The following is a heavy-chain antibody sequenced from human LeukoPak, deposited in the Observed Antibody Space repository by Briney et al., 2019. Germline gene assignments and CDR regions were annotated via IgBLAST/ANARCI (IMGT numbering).Heavy chain of an antibody. CDR3: AREFNDFGPGAFDI. V-gene: IGHV1-2*02. CDR2: ITHNSVGT. J-gene: IGHJ3*02. D-gene: IGHD3-3*01. Sequence: SVKVSCKASGYTCTGYYMHWVRQAPGQGVEGMGWITHNSVGTNYAQKFQGRVTMTRDMSISTAYMELSRLRSDDTAVYYWAREFNDFGPGAFDIWGQGTMVTVSS. CDR1: GYTCTGYY.